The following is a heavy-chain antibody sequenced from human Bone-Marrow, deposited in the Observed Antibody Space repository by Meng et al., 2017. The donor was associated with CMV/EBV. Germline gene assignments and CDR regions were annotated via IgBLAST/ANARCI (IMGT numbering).Heavy chain of an antibody. CDR1: GFTFSSYA. CDR3: AREGVGALGY. CDR2: ISYDGSNK. V-gene: IGHV3-30*04. J-gene: IGHJ4*02. D-gene: IGHD1-26*01. Sequence: GGSLRLSCAASGFTFSSYAMHWVRQAPGKGLEWVAVISYDGSNKYYADSVKGRFTISRDNSKNTLYLQMNSLRAEDTAGYYCAREGVGALGYWGQGTLVTVSS.